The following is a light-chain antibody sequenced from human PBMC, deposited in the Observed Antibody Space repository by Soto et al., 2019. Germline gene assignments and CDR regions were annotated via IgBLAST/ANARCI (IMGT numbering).Light chain of an antibody. V-gene: IGKV1-6*01. CDR2: AAS. Sequence: AIPMTQSPSSLSASVGDRVTITCRASQGIRNDLGWYQQKPGKAPKLLIYAASSIQSGVPSRFSGSGSGTDFPLTISSLQPEDFATYYCLQDYNCPLTFGQGTKVEIQ. J-gene: IGKJ1*01. CDR1: QGIRND. CDR3: LQDYNCPLT.